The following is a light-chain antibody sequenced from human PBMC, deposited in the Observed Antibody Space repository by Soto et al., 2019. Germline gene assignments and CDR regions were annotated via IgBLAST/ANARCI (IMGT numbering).Light chain of an antibody. V-gene: IGLV2-8*01. CDR2: EVN. Sequence: QSALTQPASVSGSPGQSINIYCTGTNSDVGGYDYVSWYQQHPGRAPKVLIYEVNKRPSGVPDRFSGSKSGSTASLTVSGLQAEDEAEYYCSSYAVTNIFVFGTGTKLTVL. CDR3: SSYAVTNIFV. J-gene: IGLJ1*01. CDR1: NSDVGGYDY.